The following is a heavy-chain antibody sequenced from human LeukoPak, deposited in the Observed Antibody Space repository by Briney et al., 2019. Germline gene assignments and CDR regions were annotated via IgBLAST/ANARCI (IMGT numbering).Heavy chain of an antibody. D-gene: IGHD4-17*01. J-gene: IGHJ6*03. CDR1: GHSIRSHY. CDR3: ARDAYGDYDAMSHYYYMDV. CDR2: IYYSGST. Sequence: TETLSLTRTVFGHSIRSHYWSWVWQPPRKALEWVGYIYYSGSTNYNPSLKGRVTISVDTSKKHFSLKLSSVTAADTAVYYCARDAYGDYDAMSHYYYMDVWGKGTTVIVSS. V-gene: IGHV4-59*11.